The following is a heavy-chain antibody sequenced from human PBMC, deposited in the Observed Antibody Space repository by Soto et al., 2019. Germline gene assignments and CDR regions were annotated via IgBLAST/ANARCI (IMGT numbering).Heavy chain of an antibody. J-gene: IGHJ6*02. D-gene: IGHD6-13*01. CDR2: IPDGGST. CDR3: AEFFSSSSCPKNYYSGLDV. Sequence: GKGLEWIGYIPDGGSTNYNPSLESRVTISLDTSKKQVSLKPSSVSAADTARYFFAEFFSSSSCPKNYYSGLDVWAQGPTVTLYS. V-gene: IGHV4-59*12.